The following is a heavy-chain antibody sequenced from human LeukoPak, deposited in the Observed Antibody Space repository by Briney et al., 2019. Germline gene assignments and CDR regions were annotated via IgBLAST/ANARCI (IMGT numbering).Heavy chain of an antibody. Sequence: GESLKISCKGSGYIFTSYWIGWVRLMPGKGLEWMGIIYPGDSDTRYSPSFQGQVTISADKSISTAYLQWSSLKASDTAMYYCARQGDYDFWSGYYTAGWFDPWGQGTLITVSS. CDR2: IYPGDSDT. CDR3: ARQGDYDFWSGYYTAGWFDP. J-gene: IGHJ5*02. D-gene: IGHD3-3*01. V-gene: IGHV5-51*01. CDR1: GYIFTSYW.